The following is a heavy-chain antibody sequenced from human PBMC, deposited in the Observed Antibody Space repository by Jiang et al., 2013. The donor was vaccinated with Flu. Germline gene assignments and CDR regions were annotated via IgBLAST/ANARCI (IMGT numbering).Heavy chain of an antibody. V-gene: IGHV3-23*04. CDR3: ATTSHLLPPRPPISGLFDY. J-gene: IGHJ4*02. D-gene: IGHD3-10*01. CDR2: ISGSGGST. CDR1: GFTFSSYA. Sequence: VQLVESGGGLVQPGGSLRLSCAASGFTFSSYAMSWARQAPGKGLEWVSAISGSGGSTYYADSVKGRFTISRDNSKNTLYLQMNSLRAEDTAVYYCATTSHLLPPRPPISGLFDYWGQGTLVTVSS.